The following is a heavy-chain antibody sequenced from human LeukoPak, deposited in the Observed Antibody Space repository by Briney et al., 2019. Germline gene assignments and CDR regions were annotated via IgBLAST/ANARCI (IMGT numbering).Heavy chain of an antibody. V-gene: IGHV4-59*11. CDR1: GGSISSHY. CDR2: LFDSVNT. D-gene: IGHD5-18*01. CDR3: ATIKRGSIFGYFDF. Sequence: KPSETLSLTCTVSGGSISSHYWSWIRQPPGKGLKWIAYLFDSVNTKDNPSLQSRLTLSADTSKNQFSLRLSSVTAADTAVYYCATIKRGSIFGYFDFWGQGIKVTVSS. J-gene: IGHJ4*02.